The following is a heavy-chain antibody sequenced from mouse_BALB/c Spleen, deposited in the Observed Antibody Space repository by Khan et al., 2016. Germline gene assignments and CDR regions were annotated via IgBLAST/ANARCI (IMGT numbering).Heavy chain of an antibody. J-gene: IGHJ2*01. CDR2: INYSGST. V-gene: IGHV3-8*02. D-gene: IGHD2-3*01. CDR1: GDFITSGY. CDR3: ARYDGYYFDY. Sequence: EVQLQESGPSLVKPSQTLSLTCSVTGDFITSGYWNWIRKFPGNKLEYMGYINYSGSTYYNPSLKSRISITRDTSKNQYYLQLNSVTTEDTATYYCARYDGYYFDYWGQGTTLTVSS.